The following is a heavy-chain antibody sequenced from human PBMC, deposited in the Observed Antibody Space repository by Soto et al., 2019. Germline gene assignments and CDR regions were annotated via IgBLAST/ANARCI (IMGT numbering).Heavy chain of an antibody. CDR1: GYTFTSYG. D-gene: IGHD3-10*01. V-gene: IGHV1-18*01. J-gene: IGHJ6*02. CDR2: ISPYNGNT. CDR3: ARGIGGWFGVAYYYGMDV. Sequence: ASVKVSCKASGYTFTSYGISWVRQAPGQGLEWMGWISPYNGNTNYAQKLQGRVTMTTDTSTSTAYMDLRSLRSDDTAVYYCARGIGGWFGVAYYYGMDVWGQGTTVNVSS.